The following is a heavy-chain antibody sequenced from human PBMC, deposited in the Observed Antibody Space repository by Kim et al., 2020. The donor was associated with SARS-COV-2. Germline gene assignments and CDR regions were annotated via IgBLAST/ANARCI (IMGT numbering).Heavy chain of an antibody. CDR2: IWYDGSNK. V-gene: IGHV3-33*01. CDR3: ARVLGVVTALVSDAFDI. D-gene: IGHD2-21*02. CDR1: GFTFSSYG. J-gene: IGHJ3*02. Sequence: GGSLRLSCAASGFTFSSYGMHWVRQAPGKGLEWVAVIWYDGSNKYYADSVKGRFTISRDNSKNTLYLQMNSLRAEDTAVYYCARVLGVVTALVSDAFDIWGQGTMVTVSS.